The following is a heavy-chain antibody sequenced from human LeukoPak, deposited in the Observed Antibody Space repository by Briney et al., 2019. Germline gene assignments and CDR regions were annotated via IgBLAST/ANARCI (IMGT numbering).Heavy chain of an antibody. CDR2: ISSRSNYI. D-gene: IGHD5-12*01. Sequence: GGSLRLSCAASGFTFSTYSMNWVRQAPGKGLEWVSSISSRSNYIYYADSVKGRFTTSRDNAKNSLYLQMNSLRAEDTAVYYCARAPGSGYDYLDFWGQGTLVTVSS. CDR1: GFTFSTYS. V-gene: IGHV3-21*01. J-gene: IGHJ4*02. CDR3: ARAPGSGYDYLDF.